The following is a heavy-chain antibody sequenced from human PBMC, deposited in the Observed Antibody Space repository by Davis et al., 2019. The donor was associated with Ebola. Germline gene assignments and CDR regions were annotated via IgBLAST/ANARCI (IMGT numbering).Heavy chain of an antibody. D-gene: IGHD6-13*01. Sequence: AASVKVSCKVSGYTVSDLSMHWVRQAPGKGLEWMGGFDPQDGERTYARRFQGRVTMTEDTSTDTAYMELRSLRSEDTAIYYCATDLGYSSSDGLHVWGLGTTVTVSS. CDR3: ATDLGYSSSDGLHV. V-gene: IGHV1-24*01. CDR2: FDPQDGER. CDR1: GYTVSDLS. J-gene: IGHJ6*02.